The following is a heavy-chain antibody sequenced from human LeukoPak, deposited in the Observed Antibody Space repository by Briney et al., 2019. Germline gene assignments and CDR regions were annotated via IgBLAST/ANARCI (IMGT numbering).Heavy chain of an antibody. V-gene: IGHV4-39*01. Sequence: SETLSLTCTVSGGSISSSSYYWGWIRQPPGKGLEWIGNIYYSGSTYYNPSLKSRATISVDTPKNQFSLKLSSVTAADTAVYYCARAPYSWNDGALGWFDPWGQGTLVSVSS. J-gene: IGHJ5*02. CDR2: IYYSGST. CDR3: ARAPYSWNDGALGWFDP. CDR1: GGSISSSSYY. D-gene: IGHD1-1*01.